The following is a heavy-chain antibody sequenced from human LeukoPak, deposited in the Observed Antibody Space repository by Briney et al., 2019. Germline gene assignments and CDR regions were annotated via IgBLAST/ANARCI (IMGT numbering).Heavy chain of an antibody. CDR1: GGSISSGSYY. V-gene: IGHV4-61*01. CDR2: IYYSGSS. J-gene: IGHJ6*03. CDR3: ARVPRSYYYYYYMDV. Sequence: SETLSLTCTVSGGSISSGSYYWNWIRQPPGKGLEWLGYIYYSGSSNYNPSLKSRVTMSADTSKNQFSLKLSSVTAADTAVYYCARVPRSYYYYYYMDVWGKGTTVTVSS.